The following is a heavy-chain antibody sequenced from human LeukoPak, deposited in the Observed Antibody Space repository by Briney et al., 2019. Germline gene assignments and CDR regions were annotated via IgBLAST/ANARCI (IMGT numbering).Heavy chain of an antibody. D-gene: IGHD2-21*02. CDR1: GFTFSSYE. Sequence: GGSLRLSCAASGFTFSSYEMNWVRQAPGKGLEWVSYISSSGSTIYYADSVKGRFTISRDNAKNSLYLQMNSLRAEDTADYYCARDVPAYCGGDCPNPYWGQGTLVTVSS. CDR3: ARDVPAYCGGDCPNPY. J-gene: IGHJ4*02. V-gene: IGHV3-48*03. CDR2: ISSSGSTI.